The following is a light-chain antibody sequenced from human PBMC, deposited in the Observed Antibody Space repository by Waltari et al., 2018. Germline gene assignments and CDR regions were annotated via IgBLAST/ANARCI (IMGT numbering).Light chain of an antibody. Sequence: RAPKLLISHVTLLASGVSDRFSGSQSGNTAYLTISGLREEDEADYYCSSYTLSDTLVFGGGTKVTVL. CDR3: SSYTLSDTLV. CDR2: HVT. V-gene: IGLV2-14*03. J-gene: IGLJ2*01.